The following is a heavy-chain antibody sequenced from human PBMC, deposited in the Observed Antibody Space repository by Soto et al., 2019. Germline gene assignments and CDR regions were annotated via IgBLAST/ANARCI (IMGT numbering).Heavy chain of an antibody. CDR1: GGSISSSSYY. CDR2: IYYSGST. J-gene: IGHJ6*02. Sequence: SETLSLTCTDSGGSISSSSYYWGWIRQPPGKGLEWIGSIYYSGSTYYNPSLKSRVTISVDTSKNQFSLKLSSVTAADTAVYYCAVLPGERRDYYYYGMDVWGQGTTVTVSS. D-gene: IGHD1-1*01. CDR3: AVLPGERRDYYYYGMDV. V-gene: IGHV4-39*01.